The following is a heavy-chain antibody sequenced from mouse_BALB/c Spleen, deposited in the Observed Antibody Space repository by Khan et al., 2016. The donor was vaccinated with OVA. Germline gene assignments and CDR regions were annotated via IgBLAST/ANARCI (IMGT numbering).Heavy chain of an antibody. CDR2: VSTGGHYT. V-gene: IGHV5-6*01. J-gene: IGHJ3*01. CDR3: ARLAYYYDSEGFAY. Sequence: EVHLVESGGDVVKPGGSLKLSCAASGFTFSTYGMSWVRQTPDKRLEWVATVSTGGHYTYYPDTVKGRFTISRDNAKNTLYLQMRSLKSEATSIFYCARLAYYYDSEGFAYWGQGTLVTVSA. D-gene: IGHD1-1*01. CDR1: GFTFSTYG.